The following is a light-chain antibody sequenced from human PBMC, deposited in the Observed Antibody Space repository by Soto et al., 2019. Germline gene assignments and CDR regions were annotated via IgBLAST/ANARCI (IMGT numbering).Light chain of an antibody. Sequence: EIVLTQSPGTLSLSPGERATLSCRASQSVSSSYLAWYQQKPGQAPRLLIYGASNRATGIPDRFSGSGSGTDFTLTISRLVPEDFAVYCCQQYGSSLWTFGQGTKVEIK. V-gene: IGKV3-20*01. CDR3: QQYGSSLWT. CDR2: GAS. J-gene: IGKJ1*01. CDR1: QSVSSSY.